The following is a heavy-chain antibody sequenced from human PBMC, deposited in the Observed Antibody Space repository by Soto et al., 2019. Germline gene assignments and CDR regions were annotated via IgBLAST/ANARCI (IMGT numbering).Heavy chain of an antibody. Sequence: VQLLESGGGVVRAAGALRLSCAASALTFEAHGMTAVLQVPGKGLERVAVINWSGSSTSYADSVKGRFTISRDNAKNSLYLQMNSLRAEDTALYFCAREGGVAVAVDASDPWGQGTLVTVSS. D-gene: IGHD6-19*01. J-gene: IGHJ3*01. CDR3: AREGGVAVAVDASDP. V-gene: IGHV3-20*04. CDR2: INWSGSST. CDR1: ALTFEAHG.